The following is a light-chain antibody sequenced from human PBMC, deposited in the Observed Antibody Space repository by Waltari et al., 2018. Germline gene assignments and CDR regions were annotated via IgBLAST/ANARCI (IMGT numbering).Light chain of an antibody. Sequence: DIQMTQYPSSLSASVGDRVTITCRASQSVRNFLNWYQQKPGKAPKLLIYATSNLETGVPSRFSGSGSGTDFSLSISSLQPEDFAIYFCQQGYMTPRTFGQGTKVKIK. J-gene: IGKJ1*01. CDR3: QQGYMTPRT. V-gene: IGKV1-39*01. CDR1: QSVRNF. CDR2: ATS.